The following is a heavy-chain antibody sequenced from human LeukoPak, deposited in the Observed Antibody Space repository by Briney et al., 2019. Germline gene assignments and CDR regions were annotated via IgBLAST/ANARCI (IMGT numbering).Heavy chain of an antibody. J-gene: IGHJ4*02. CDR1: AGSISSSSYS. Sequence: SETLSLTCTVSAGSISSSSYSWGWLRQPPGKGLEWIGSIYYSGSTYYNPSLKSRVTISVDTSKNQFSLKLSSVTAADTAVYYCARADYADPSFDYWGQGTLVTVSS. CDR3: ARADYADPSFDY. CDR2: IYYSGST. D-gene: IGHD4/OR15-4a*01. V-gene: IGHV4-39*07.